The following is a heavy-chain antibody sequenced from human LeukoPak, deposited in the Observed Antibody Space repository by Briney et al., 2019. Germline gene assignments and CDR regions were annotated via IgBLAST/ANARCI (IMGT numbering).Heavy chain of an antibody. V-gene: IGHV3-23*01. Sequence: PGGSLRLSCAASGFIFSSYAMSWVRQAPGKGLEWVSAISGSGGSTYYADSVRGRFTISRDNSKNTLYLQMNSLRAEDTAVYYCAKNRYGSGSYGLFDYWGQGTLVTVSS. CDR3: AKNRYGSGSYGLFDY. J-gene: IGHJ4*02. CDR1: GFIFSSYA. D-gene: IGHD3-10*01. CDR2: ISGSGGST.